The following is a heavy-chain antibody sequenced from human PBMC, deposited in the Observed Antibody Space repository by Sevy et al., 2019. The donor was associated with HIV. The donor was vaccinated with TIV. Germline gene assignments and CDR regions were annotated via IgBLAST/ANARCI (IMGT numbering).Heavy chain of an antibody. V-gene: IGHV3-21*04. CDR3: AKGIGYSGYETDY. CDR2: ISSSSSYI. Sequence: GGSLRLSCAASGFTFSSYSMNWVRQAPGKGLEWVSSISSSSSYIYYADSVKGRFTISRDNTKNSLYLQMNNLSDEDTVVFYCAKGIGYSGYETDYWGQGTLVTVSS. J-gene: IGHJ4*02. CDR1: GFTFSSYS. D-gene: IGHD5-12*01.